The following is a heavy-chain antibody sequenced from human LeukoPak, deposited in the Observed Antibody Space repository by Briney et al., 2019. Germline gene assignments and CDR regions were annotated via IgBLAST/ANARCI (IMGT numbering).Heavy chain of an antibody. Sequence: SETLSLTCTVSGGSISSSSYYWGWIRQPPGKGLEWIGSISYSGSTYYNPSLKSRVTISVDTSKNQFSLKLSSVTAADTAVYYCARQGGSVAGPRGAFDIWGQGTMVTVSS. CDR2: ISYSGST. CDR3: ARQGGSVAGPRGAFDI. V-gene: IGHV4-39*01. D-gene: IGHD6-19*01. J-gene: IGHJ3*02. CDR1: GGSISSSSYY.